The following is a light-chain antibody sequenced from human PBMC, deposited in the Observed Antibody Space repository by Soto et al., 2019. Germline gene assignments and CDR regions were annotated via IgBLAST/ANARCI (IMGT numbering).Light chain of an antibody. CDR3: QQNNSPPPIT. CDR2: AAS. V-gene: IGKV1-39*01. CDR1: QNIAHF. Sequence: DIQMTQSPSSLSASVGDRVTITCRASQNIAHFLNWYQHKTGKAPKLLIYAASTLQSGVPSRFIGSGFGTDFTLNISSLQAEDFGTYYCQQNNSPPPITFGQGTRLEIK. J-gene: IGKJ5*01.